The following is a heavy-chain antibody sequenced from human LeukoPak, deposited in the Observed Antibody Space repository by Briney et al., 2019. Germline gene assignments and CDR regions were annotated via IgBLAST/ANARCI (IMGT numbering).Heavy chain of an antibody. Sequence: ASVNVSCKASGYTFTGYYMHWVRQAPGQGLEWMGWINPNSGGTNYAQKFQGRVTMTRDTSISTDYMELSRLRSDDTAVYYCAREGLGYCSSTSCSSFDYWGQGTLVTVSS. J-gene: IGHJ4*02. V-gene: IGHV1-2*02. CDR3: AREGLGYCSSTSCSSFDY. D-gene: IGHD2-2*01. CDR1: GYTFTGYY. CDR2: INPNSGGT.